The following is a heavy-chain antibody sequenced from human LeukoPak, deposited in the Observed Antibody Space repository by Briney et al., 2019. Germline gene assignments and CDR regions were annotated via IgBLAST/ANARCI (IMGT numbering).Heavy chain of an antibody. CDR2: IYYSGRT. D-gene: IGHD3-9*01. J-gene: IGHJ5*02. V-gene: IGHV4-39*01. CDR1: GGSISSSSYY. CDR3: ARHRELRYFDWFRTGFDP. Sequence: SETLSLTCTVSGGSISSSSYYWGWIRQPPGKGLECIGSIYYSGRTYYTPSLKSRVTISVDTSKNQFSLKLSSVTAADTAVYYCARHRELRYFDWFRTGFDPWGQGTLVTVSS.